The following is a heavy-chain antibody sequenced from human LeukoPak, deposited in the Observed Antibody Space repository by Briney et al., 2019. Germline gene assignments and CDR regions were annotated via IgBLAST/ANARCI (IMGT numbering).Heavy chain of an antibody. CDR2: ISGSGGST. D-gene: IGHD3-3*01. Sequence: GGSLRLSCVASGFTFSSYAMSWVRQAPGKGLEWVSAISGSGGSTYYADSVKGRFTISRDNSKNTLYLQMNSLRAEDTAVYYCAKENTIFGVVIIPFDYWGQGTLVTVSS. J-gene: IGHJ4*02. V-gene: IGHV3-23*01. CDR1: GFTFSSYA. CDR3: AKENTIFGVVIIPFDY.